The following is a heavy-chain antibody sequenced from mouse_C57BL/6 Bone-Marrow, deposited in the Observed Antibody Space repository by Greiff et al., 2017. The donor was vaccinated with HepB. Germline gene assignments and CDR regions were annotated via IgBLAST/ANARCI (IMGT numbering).Heavy chain of an antibody. Sequence: EVLLVESGGGLVQPGGSLKLSCAASGFTFSDYYMYWVRQTPEKRLEWVAYISNGGGSTYYTDTVKGRFTFSRDNAKNTRYLQMSRLKSEGTAMYYCARRRYAMDYWGQGTSVTVSS. J-gene: IGHJ4*01. CDR1: GFTFSDYY. CDR2: ISNGGGST. CDR3: ARRRYAMDY. V-gene: IGHV5-12*01.